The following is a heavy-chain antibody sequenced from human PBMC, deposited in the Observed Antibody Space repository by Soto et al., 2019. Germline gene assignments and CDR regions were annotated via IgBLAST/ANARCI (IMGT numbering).Heavy chain of an antibody. D-gene: IGHD4-4*01. Sequence: QAQLVQAGAEVKKVCSSVQVSCKASGGTFSRYPIAWVRQAPGHGLEWMGQIIPIFGTISHAQNFQGRITITADESTSTAYMELSSLRSDDTAVYYCARPRTVAATKGYDYWGQGTLVTVSS. CDR2: IIPIFGTI. CDR3: ARPRTVAATKGYDY. V-gene: IGHV1-69*01. CDR1: GGTFSRYP. J-gene: IGHJ4*02.